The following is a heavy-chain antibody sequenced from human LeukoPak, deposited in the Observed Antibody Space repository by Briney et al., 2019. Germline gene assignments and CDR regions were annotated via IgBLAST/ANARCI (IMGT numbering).Heavy chain of an antibody. J-gene: IGHJ4*02. D-gene: IGHD3-3*01. V-gene: IGHV3-23*01. CDR2: ISGSGGST. CDR3: ATTPPRVYDFWSGYPPDYFDY. Sequence: GASLRLSCAAAGFTFSSYAMSWGREAAGKGLGWVSAISGSGGSTYYADSVKGRFTISRDNSKNSLYLQMNSLRAEDTAVYYCATTPPRVYDFWSGYPPDYFDYWGQGTLVTVSS. CDR1: GFTFSSYA.